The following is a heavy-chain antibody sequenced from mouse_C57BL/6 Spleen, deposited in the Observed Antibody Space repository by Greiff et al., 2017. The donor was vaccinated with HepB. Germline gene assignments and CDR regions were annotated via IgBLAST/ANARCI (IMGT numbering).Heavy chain of an antibody. Sequence: QVQLQQSGPGLVQPSQSLSITCTVSGFSLTSYGVHWVRQSPGKGLEWLGVIWRGGSTDYNAAYISRLSISKDNTKSQVFFKMTSLQADDTAIYCCARAITTVPFDYWGKGTTLTVSS. CDR1: GFSLTSYG. V-gene: IGHV2-2*01. CDR3: ARAITTVPFDY. CDR2: IWRGGST. D-gene: IGHD1-1*01. J-gene: IGHJ2*01.